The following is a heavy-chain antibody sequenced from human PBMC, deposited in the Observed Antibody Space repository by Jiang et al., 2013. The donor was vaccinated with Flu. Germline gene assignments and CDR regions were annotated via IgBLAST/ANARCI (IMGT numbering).Heavy chain of an antibody. Sequence: QSGSELKKPGASVKVSCKPSGYTFTSFGINWVRQAPGQGLEWMGWINTNTGNPTYVQGFTGRFVFSLETSVSTAYLQISSLKAEDTAVYYCARVGYVGPLQYWGQGTLVTVSS. D-gene: IGHD5-12*01. V-gene: IGHV7-4-1*02. J-gene: IGHJ4*02. CDR3: ARVGYVGPLQY. CDR1: GYTFTSFG. CDR2: INTNTGNP.